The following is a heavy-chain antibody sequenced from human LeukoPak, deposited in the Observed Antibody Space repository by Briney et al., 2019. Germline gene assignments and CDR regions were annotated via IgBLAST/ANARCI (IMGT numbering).Heavy chain of an antibody. Sequence: ASVKVSCKASGYTFTSYAMHWVRQAPGQRLEWMGWINAGNGNTKYSQKFQGRVTITRDTSASTAYMELSSLRSEDTAVYYCARGELYYGSGRGWFDPWGQGTLVTVSS. CDR2: INAGNGNT. V-gene: IGHV1-3*01. CDR3: ARGELYYGSGRGWFDP. J-gene: IGHJ5*02. D-gene: IGHD3-10*01. CDR1: GYTFTSYA.